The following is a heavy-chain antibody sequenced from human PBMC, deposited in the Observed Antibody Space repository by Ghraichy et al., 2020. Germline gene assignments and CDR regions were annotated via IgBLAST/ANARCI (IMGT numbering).Heavy chain of an antibody. CDR2: ISYDGSNK. V-gene: IGHV3-30*18. Sequence: GESLNISCAASGFTFSSYGMHWVRQAPGKGLEWVAVISYDGSNKYYADSVKGRFTISRDNSKNTLYLQMNSLRAEDTAVYYCAKDRVSGRYDFWSGYRNLGMDVWGQGTTVTVSS. J-gene: IGHJ6*02. D-gene: IGHD3-3*01. CDR1: GFTFSSYG. CDR3: AKDRVSGRYDFWSGYRNLGMDV.